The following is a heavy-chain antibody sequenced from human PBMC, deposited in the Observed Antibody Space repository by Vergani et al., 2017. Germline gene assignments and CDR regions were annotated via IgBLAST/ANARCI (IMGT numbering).Heavy chain of an antibody. CDR1: GGSISSGGYY. CDR2: IYYRGSP. V-gene: IGHV4-31*03. CDR3: ARCVRGLGDLSLNWFDP. D-gene: IGHD3-16*02. J-gene: IGHJ5*02. Sequence: QVQLQESGPGLVKPSQTLSLTCTVSGGSISSGGYYWSWIRQPPGKGLEWIGYIYYRGSPYYNPSLKSRVTISVDTSKNQFSLKLSSLTAADTAVYYCARCVRGLGDLSLNWFDPWGQGTLVTVSS.